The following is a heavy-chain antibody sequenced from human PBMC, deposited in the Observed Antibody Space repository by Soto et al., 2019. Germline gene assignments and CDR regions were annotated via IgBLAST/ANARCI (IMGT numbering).Heavy chain of an antibody. Sequence: SETLSLTCTVSGGSISSYYWSWIRQPPGKGLEWIGYIYYSGSTNYNPSLKSRVTISVDTSKNQFSLKLSSVTAADTAVYYCARDAGYSYGGYYYYGMDVWGQGTTVT. CDR1: GGSISSYY. D-gene: IGHD5-18*01. CDR2: IYYSGST. J-gene: IGHJ6*02. CDR3: ARDAGYSYGGYYYYGMDV. V-gene: IGHV4-59*01.